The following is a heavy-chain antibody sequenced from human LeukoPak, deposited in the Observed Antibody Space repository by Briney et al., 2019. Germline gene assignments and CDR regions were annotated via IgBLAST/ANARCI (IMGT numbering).Heavy chain of an antibody. CDR3: ARSLHNWNDGIDYYYYYMGV. V-gene: IGHV1-69*04. CDR2: ITPVLGTA. D-gene: IGHD1-20*01. Sequence: SVKVSCKASGGTFSNYAVNWVRQAPGQGLEWMGWITPVLGTANYAQRFQGRVTITADKSTTTTYMELNSLRSEDTAVYYCARSLHNWNDGIDYYYYYMGVWGKGTTVTVSS. CDR1: GGTFSNYA. J-gene: IGHJ6*03.